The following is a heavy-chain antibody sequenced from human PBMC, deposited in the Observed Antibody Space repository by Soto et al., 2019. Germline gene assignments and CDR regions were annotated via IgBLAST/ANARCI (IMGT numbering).Heavy chain of an antibody. V-gene: IGHV1-69*12. D-gene: IGHD5-12*01. CDR1: GGTFSTYA. Sequence: QVQLVQSGAEVKKPESSVKVSCKAPGGTFSTYAISWVRQAPGQGLEWMGGIIPMFGTANYAQRFQDRVTLSADETTTTVYMGQSILRFEDAAEFSFARGIQVWLRQKNSCYARWGRGALVAVSS. CDR3: ARGIQVWLRQKNSCYAR. J-gene: IGHJ4*02. CDR2: IIPMFGTA.